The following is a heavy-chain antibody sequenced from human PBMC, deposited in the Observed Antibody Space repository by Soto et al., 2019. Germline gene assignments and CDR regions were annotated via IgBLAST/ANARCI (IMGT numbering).Heavy chain of an antibody. CDR3: ARARINGGHGYFDS. CDR2: IYPDDSET. J-gene: IGHJ4*02. CDR1: GYRFTAYW. D-gene: IGHD2-8*01. V-gene: IGHV5-51*01. Sequence: ESLKISCKGSGYRFTAYWIGWVRQVPGKGLEWMAFIYPDDSETKYSPSFQGQVTISADKSIYTAYLQWSSLKASDTAMYFCARARINGGHGYFDSWGQGNLVTVSS.